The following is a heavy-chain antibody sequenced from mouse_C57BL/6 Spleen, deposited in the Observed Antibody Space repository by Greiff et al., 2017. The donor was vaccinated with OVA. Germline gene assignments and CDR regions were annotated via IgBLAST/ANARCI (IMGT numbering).Heavy chain of an antibody. CDR1: GYTFTSYW. D-gene: IGHD2-13*01. CDR2: IDPSDSYT. J-gene: IGHJ4*01. V-gene: IGHV1-59*01. Sequence: VQLQQPGAELVRPGTSVKLSCKASGYTFTSYWMHWVKQRPGQGLEWIGVIDPSDSYTNYNQKFKGKATLTVDTSSSTAYMQLSSLTSEDSAVYYCARAVRYAMDYWGQGTSVTVSS. CDR3: ARAVRYAMDY.